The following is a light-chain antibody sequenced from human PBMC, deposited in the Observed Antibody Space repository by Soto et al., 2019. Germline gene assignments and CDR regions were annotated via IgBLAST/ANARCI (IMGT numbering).Light chain of an antibody. CDR1: QSVSSY. Sequence: GEMAPLSCRASQSVSSYLAWYQQKPGQAPRLLIYGASTRATGIPARFSGSGSGTEFSLTISSLQSEDFAVYYCQQYNNWPPWTFGQGTKVAIK. CDR2: GAS. V-gene: IGKV3-15*01. CDR3: QQYNNWPPWT. J-gene: IGKJ1*01.